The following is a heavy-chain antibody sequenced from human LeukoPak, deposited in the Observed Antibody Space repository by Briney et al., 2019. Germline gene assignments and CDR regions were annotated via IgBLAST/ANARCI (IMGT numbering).Heavy chain of an antibody. CDR1: GDSVSSNSAA. CDR2: TFYRSKWYN. D-gene: IGHD1-14*01. V-gene: IGHV6-1*01. Sequence: SQTLSLTCVISGDSVSSNSAAWNWIRQSPWRGLGWLGRTFYRSKWYNDYAVSVKSRITINPDTSKNQFSLQLNSVTPEDTAVYYCVRDDGIGLDAFDIWGQGTMVTVSS. J-gene: IGHJ3*02. CDR3: VRDDGIGLDAFDI.